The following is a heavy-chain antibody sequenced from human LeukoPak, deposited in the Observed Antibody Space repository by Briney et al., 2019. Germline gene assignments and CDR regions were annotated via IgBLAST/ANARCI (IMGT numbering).Heavy chain of an antibody. CDR3: AREGYCTSSSCSLDY. J-gene: IGHJ4*02. Sequence: ASVKVSCKASGYTFTAYYMHWVRQAPGQGLEWMGWINPNSGGTNYAQKFQGRVSMTRDTSISTAYMELSRLRSDDTAVYYCAREGYCTSSSCSLDYWGQGTLVTVSS. CDR1: GYTFTAYY. CDR2: INPNSGGT. V-gene: IGHV1-2*02. D-gene: IGHD2-2*01.